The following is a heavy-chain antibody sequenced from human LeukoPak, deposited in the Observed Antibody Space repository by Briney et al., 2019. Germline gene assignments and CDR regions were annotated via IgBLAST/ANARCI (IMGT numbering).Heavy chain of an antibody. CDR1: GFIFSDYY. CDR3: TRVGYIDEGIDY. V-gene: IGHV3-7*04. Sequence: PGGSLRLSCAASGFIFSDYYMSWIRQAPGKGLEWVANIKQDGSKKSYVDSVKGRFTISRDSAKNSLYLQMNSLRAEDTAIYYCTRVGYIDEGIDYWGQGTLVTVSS. CDR2: IKQDGSKK. D-gene: IGHD5-24*01. J-gene: IGHJ4*02.